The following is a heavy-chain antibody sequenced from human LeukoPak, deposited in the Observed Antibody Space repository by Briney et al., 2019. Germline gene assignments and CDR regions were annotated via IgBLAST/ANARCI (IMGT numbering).Heavy chain of an antibody. CDR3: GREQRGGLSANLGGLFASYYTYYYMDV. Sequence: ASVKVSCKASGNTFTMYNIHWVRQAPGQGLEWMGMINPSDGATTYTQKLQGRVTMTRDMSTTTVYMDLRRLRAEDTAVYFCGREQRGGLSANLGGLFASYYTYYYMDVWGRGTTVTVSS. CDR1: GNTFTMYN. J-gene: IGHJ6*03. CDR2: INPSDGAT. V-gene: IGHV1-46*01. D-gene: IGHD3-16*01.